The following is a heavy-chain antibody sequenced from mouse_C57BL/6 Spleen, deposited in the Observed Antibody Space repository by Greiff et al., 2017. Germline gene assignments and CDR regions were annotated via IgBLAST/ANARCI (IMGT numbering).Heavy chain of an antibody. J-gene: IGHJ3*01. CDR1: GYAFNSYW. CDR2: IYPGDGDT. CDR3: AIGSPFAY. V-gene: IGHV1-80*01. D-gene: IGHD1-1*01. Sequence: QVQLKESGAELVKPGASVKISCKASGYAFNSYWMNWVKQRPGKGLEWIGQIYPGDGDTNYNGKFKGKATLTADKSSSTAYMQLSSLTSEDSAVYFCAIGSPFAYWGQGTLVTVSA.